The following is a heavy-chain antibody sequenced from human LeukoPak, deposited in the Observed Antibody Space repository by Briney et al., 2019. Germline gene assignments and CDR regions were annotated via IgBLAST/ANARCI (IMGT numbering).Heavy chain of an antibody. D-gene: IGHD3-9*01. CDR3: ARDRLRNFDWLSF. V-gene: IGHV3-11*04. CDR2: ISSSSSTI. Sequence: PGGSLRLSCAASGFTFSDYYMSWIRQAPGKGLEWVSYISSSSSTIYYADSVKGRFTISRDNAKNSLYLQMNSLRAEDTAVYYCARDRLRNFDWLSFWGQGTLVTVSS. CDR1: GFTFSDYY. J-gene: IGHJ4*02.